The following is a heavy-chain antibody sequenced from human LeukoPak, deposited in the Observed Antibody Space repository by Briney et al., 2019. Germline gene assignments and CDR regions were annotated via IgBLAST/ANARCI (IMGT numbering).Heavy chain of an antibody. V-gene: IGHV1-8*01. CDR3: ARGVGDSSGYRVDY. D-gene: IGHD3-22*01. CDR2: MNPNSGNT. CDR1: GYTFTSYD. J-gene: IGHJ4*02. Sequence: ASVKVSCKASGYTFTSYDINLVRQDTGQGLEWMGWMNPNSGNTGYAQKFQGRVTMTRNTSISTAYMELSSLRSEDTAVYYCARGVGDSSGYRVDYWGEGTLVTVSS.